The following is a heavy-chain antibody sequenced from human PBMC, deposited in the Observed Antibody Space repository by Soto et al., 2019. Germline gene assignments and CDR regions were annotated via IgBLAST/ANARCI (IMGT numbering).Heavy chain of an antibody. V-gene: IGHV3-15*07. J-gene: IGHJ6*02. CDR2: IKTSAGGGAT. Sequence: EVQLVESAGGLVKPGGSLRLSCVASGFSFNEAWMNWVRQAPGQGLEWVGRIKTSAGGGATNYAAPVQGRFTISRDDSKNTIYLHMNSLRTEDTAIYYCTTGSVEGIWGQGTTVIVPS. CDR3: TTGSVEGI. CDR1: GFSFNEAW.